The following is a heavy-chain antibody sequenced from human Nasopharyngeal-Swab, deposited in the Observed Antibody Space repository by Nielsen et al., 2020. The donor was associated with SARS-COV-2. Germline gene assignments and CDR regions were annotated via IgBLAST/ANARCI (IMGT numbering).Heavy chain of an antibody. CDR2: ISGSGGST. CDR1: GFTFSSYA. Sequence: GESLKISCVGSGFTFSSYAMSWVRQAPGKGLEWVSAISGSGGSTYYADSVKGRFTISRDNSKNTLYLQMNSLRAEDTAVYYCAKDPASRKGLRFRELLAATNWFDPWGQGTLVTVSS. J-gene: IGHJ5*02. CDR3: AKDPASRKGLRFRELLAATNWFDP. D-gene: IGHD3-10*01. V-gene: IGHV3-23*01.